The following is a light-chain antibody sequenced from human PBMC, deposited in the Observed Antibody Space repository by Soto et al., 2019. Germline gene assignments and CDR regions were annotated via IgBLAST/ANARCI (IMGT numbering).Light chain of an antibody. CDR2: DAS. J-gene: IGKJ2*01. CDR1: PSFSTS. V-gene: IGKV3-11*01. Sequence: EIVLTQSPATLSLSPGERATLSCRASPSFSTSLAWFQHHPGQAPRLLIYDASNRAPGIPARFTGSSAGTAFTLINSSLGPEDFAVYYCQKRSIWSRTFGQGTKVEIK. CDR3: QKRSIWSRT.